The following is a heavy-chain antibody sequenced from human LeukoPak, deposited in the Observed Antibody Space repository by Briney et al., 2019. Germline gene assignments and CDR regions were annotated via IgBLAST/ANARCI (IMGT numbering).Heavy chain of an antibody. CDR3: AAVPDPSTPYSSGWGSY. CDR1: GYRFTSYW. D-gene: IGHD6-19*01. Sequence: GESLKISCKGSGYRFTSYWIGWVRQMPGKGLEWMGIIYPGDSDTRYSPSFQGQVTISADKSISTAYLQWSSLKASDTAMYYCAAVPDPSTPYSSGWGSYWGQGTLVTVSS. V-gene: IGHV5-51*01. CDR2: IYPGDSDT. J-gene: IGHJ4*02.